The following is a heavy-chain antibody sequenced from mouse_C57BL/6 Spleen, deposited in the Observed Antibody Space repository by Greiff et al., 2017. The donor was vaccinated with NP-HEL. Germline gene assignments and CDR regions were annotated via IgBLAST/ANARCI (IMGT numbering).Heavy chain of an antibody. CDR1: GYSITSGYY. J-gene: IGHJ4*01. D-gene: IGHD2-3*01. V-gene: IGHV3-6*01. Sequence: EVQLQESGPGLVKPSQSLSLTCSVTGYSITSGYYWNWIRQLPGNKLEWMGYISYDGSNNYNPYLKNRISITRDTSKDQFFLKLKSVTTDDTATYYCAREGYYQAMDYWGQGTSVTVSS. CDR2: ISYDGSN. CDR3: AREGYYQAMDY.